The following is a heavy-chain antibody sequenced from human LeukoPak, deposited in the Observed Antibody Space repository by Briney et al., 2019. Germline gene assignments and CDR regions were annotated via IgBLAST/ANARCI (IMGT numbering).Heavy chain of an antibody. CDR1: GFTFSGSA. CDR2: IRSKANSYAT. J-gene: IGHJ6*03. CDR3: KFGPAIAVAGTGVNYYMDV. V-gene: IGHV3-73*01. D-gene: IGHD6-19*01. Sequence: AGGSLRLSCAASGFTFSGSAMHWVRQASGKGLEWVGRIRSKANSYATAYAASVKGRFTISRDDSKNTAYLQMNSLKTEDTAVYYCKFGPAIAVAGTGVNYYMDVWGKGTTVTVFS.